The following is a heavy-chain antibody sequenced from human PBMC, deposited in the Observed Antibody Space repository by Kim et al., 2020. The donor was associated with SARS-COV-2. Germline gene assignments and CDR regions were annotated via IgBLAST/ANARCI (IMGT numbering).Heavy chain of an antibody. CDR3: ARDNDILTGGGAFDI. CDR1: GYTFTSYG. CDR2: ISAYNGNT. D-gene: IGHD3-9*01. V-gene: IGHV1-18*01. Sequence: ASVKVSCKASGYTFTSYGISWVRQAPGQGLEWMGWISAYNGNTNYAQKLQGRVTMTTDTSTSTAYMELRSLRSDDTAVYYCARDNDILTGGGAFDIWGQGTMVTVSS. J-gene: IGHJ3*02.